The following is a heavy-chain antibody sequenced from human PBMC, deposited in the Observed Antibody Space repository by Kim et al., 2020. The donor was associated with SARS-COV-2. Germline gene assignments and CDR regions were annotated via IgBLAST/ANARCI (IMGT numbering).Heavy chain of an antibody. CDR1: GGSISSSSYY. CDR3: ARDPGRGGSYYFDY. D-gene: IGHD1-26*01. V-gene: IGHV4-39*07. J-gene: IGHJ4*01. Sequence: SETLSLTCTVSGGSISSSSYYWGWIRQPPGKGLEWIGSIYYSGSTYYNPSLKSRVTISVDTSKNQFSLKLSSVTAADTAVYYCARDPGRGGSYYFDYWG. CDR2: IYYSGST.